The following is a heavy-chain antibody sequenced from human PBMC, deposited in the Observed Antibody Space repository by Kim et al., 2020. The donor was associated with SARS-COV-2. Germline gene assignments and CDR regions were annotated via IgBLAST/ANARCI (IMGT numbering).Heavy chain of an antibody. CDR3: ARGNYYESVSLSDYYNGMDV. Sequence: GGSLRLSCAASGLSFDDSAMNWVRQAPGKGLEWVAVISYDGRNKEYADSVKGRFSISRDNSKSTLSLQMNSLRVEDTAVYYCARGNYYESVSLSDYYNGMDVWPRDHGHRLL. CDR1: GLSFDDSA. J-gene: IGHJ6*02. V-gene: IGHV3-30-3*01. D-gene: IGHD3-10*01. CDR2: ISYDGRNK.